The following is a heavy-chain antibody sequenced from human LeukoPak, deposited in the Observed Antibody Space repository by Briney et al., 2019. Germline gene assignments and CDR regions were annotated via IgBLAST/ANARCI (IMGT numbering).Heavy chain of an antibody. J-gene: IGHJ5*02. D-gene: IGHD3-10*01. CDR2: IYPDDSDT. Sequence: GESLKISCQGSGYSFTSHWIALVRQMPGKCLEWMGIIYPDDSDTRYSPSFQGQVTFSVDKSISTAYLQWSSLKASDTGMYYCARRVATVRGGWFDPWGQGTLVTVSS. V-gene: IGHV5-51*01. CDR3: ARRVATVRGGWFDP. CDR1: GYSFTSHW.